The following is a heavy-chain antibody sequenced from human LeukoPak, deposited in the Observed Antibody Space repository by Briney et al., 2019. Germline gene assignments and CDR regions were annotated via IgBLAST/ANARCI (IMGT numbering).Heavy chain of an antibody. V-gene: IGHV4-38-2*02. Sequence: SETLSLTCSVSDYSITNGYYWGWIRQPPGKGLEWIGSIYHSGSTFYNPSLKSRVTISVDTSKNQFSPKLTSVTAADTALYYCARDLDYYGSGSYGPDYWGQGILVTVSS. J-gene: IGHJ4*02. CDR3: ARDLDYYGSGSYGPDY. CDR2: IYHSGST. D-gene: IGHD3-10*01. CDR1: DYSITNGYY.